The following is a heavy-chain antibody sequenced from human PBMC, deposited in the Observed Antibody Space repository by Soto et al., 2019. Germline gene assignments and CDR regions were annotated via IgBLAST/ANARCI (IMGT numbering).Heavy chain of an antibody. Sequence: SETLSLTCTVSGASITVGAYSWSWIRQPPGKGLEWIGYINHLETTFYNPSFESRLTLSIDRAKNQFSLKLHSMSAADRAVYFCARGGGSDSFDYWGQGTLVTVSS. CDR1: GASITVGAYS. D-gene: IGHD1-26*01. J-gene: IGHJ4*02. CDR3: ARGGGSDSFDY. CDR2: INHLETT. V-gene: IGHV4-30-2*01.